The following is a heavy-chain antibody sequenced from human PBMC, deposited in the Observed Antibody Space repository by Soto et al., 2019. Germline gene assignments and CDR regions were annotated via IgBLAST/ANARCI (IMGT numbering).Heavy chain of an antibody. CDR2: ISAYNGNT. Sequence: GSSVKVSCKASGYTFTSYGFTWVRQAPGQGLEWMGWISAYNGNTNYAQKLQGRVTMTTDTSTSTAYMELRSLRSDDTAVYYCARETNCGYPYYYGMDVWGQGTTDNVSS. CDR3: ARETNCGYPYYYGMDV. J-gene: IGHJ6*02. CDR1: GYTFTSYG. V-gene: IGHV1-18*04. D-gene: IGHD3-22*01.